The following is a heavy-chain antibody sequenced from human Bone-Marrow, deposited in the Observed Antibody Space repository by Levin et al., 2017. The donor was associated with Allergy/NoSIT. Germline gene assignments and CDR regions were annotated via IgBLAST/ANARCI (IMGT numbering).Heavy chain of an antibody. CDR2: ISYDGSNK. J-gene: IGHJ5*02. V-gene: IGHV3-30-3*01. CDR1: GFTFSSYA. CDR3: ARDRGKLELLVYWFDP. D-gene: IGHD1-7*01. Sequence: RSGGSLRLSCAASGFTFSSYAMHWVRQAPGKGLEWVAVISYDGSNKYYADSVKGRFTISRDNSKNTLYLQMNSLRAEDTAVYYCARDRGKLELLVYWFDPWGQGTLVTVSS.